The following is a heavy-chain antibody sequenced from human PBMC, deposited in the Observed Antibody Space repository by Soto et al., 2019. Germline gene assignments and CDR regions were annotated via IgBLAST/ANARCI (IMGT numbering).Heavy chain of an antibody. V-gene: IGHV1-69*12. CDR1: GGTFRNYT. CDR2: IIPMFGTG. J-gene: IGHJ2*01. D-gene: IGHD5-18*01. Sequence: QVQLVQSGAEVKKPGSSVKVSCKASGGTFRNYTVSWVRQAPGQGLAWMGGIIPMFGTGNYAQRFQGRVTITADESHNTAYMELDSLRSDDTAVYYCARVGSMATADVWGRGTLVTVSS. CDR3: ARVGSMATADV.